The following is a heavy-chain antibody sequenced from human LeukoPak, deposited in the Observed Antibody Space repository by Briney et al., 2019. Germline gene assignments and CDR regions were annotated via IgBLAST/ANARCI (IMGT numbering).Heavy chain of an antibody. CDR1: GYTFTSYD. J-gene: IGHJ4*02. D-gene: IGHD1-26*01. Sequence: GASVKVSCKASGYTFTSYDINWVRQATGQGLEWMGWMNPNSGNTGYAQKFQGRVTMTRNTSISTAYMELSSLRSEDTAVYYCARGRELEGAYYFDYWGEGTLVTASS. CDR2: MNPNSGNT. CDR3: ARGRELEGAYYFDY. V-gene: IGHV1-8*01.